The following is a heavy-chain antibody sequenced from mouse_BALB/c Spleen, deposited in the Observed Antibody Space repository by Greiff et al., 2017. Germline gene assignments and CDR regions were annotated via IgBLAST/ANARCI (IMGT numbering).Heavy chain of an antibody. J-gene: IGHJ4*01. CDR2: IDTSDSYT. V-gene: IGHV1-69*01. Sequence: QVQLQQPGAELVMPGASVKMSCKASGYTFTDYWMHWVKQRPGQGLEWIGAIDTSDSYTSYNQKLKGKATLTVDEASSTAYMQLSSLTSEDYAVYYRTREAYYYAMDYWGQGTSVTVSS. D-gene: IGHD6-1*01. CDR1: GYTFTDYW. CDR3: TREAYYYAMDY.